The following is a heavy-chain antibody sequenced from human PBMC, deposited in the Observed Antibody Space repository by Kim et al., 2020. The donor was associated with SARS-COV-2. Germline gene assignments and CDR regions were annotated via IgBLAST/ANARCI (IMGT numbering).Heavy chain of an antibody. CDR3: ARVSSGSSSWYWFDP. CDR1: GFTFSDYY. D-gene: IGHD6-13*01. Sequence: GGSLRLSCAASGFTFSDYYMTWIRQSPGKGLEWLSYVSSSGTYIRYVDSVKGRFSISRDNAKDSLYLQMNSLRVEDTAVYYCARVSSGSSSWYWFDPWGQGTLVTVSS. V-gene: IGHV3-11*05. CDR2: VSSSGTYI. J-gene: IGHJ5*02.